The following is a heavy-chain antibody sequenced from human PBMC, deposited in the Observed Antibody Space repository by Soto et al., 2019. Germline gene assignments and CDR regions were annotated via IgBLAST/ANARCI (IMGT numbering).Heavy chain of an antibody. V-gene: IGHV4-39*01. Sequence: SETLSLTCTVSGGSISGSSYYWGWIRQPPGKGLEWIGSIYYSGSTYYNPSLKSRVTISVDTSKNQFTLKLSSVTAADTAVYYCASQGPSRDGYNTHFDYWGQGTLVTVSS. CDR2: IYYSGST. J-gene: IGHJ4*02. CDR1: GGSISGSSYY. CDR3: ASQGPSRDGYNTHFDY. D-gene: IGHD5-12*01.